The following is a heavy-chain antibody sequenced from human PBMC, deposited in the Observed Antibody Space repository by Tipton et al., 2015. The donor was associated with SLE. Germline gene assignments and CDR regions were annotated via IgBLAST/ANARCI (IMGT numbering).Heavy chain of an antibody. D-gene: IGHD6-13*01. Sequence: SLRLSCSASGLIFSTYAMHWVRQAPGKGLEYVSGISTNGASTYYADSVKGRFTISRDNSKNTLYLQMSSLRAEDTAVYYCVKDGVGSTWTYYYFDYWGQGTLVTVSS. CDR3: VKDGVGSTWTYYYFDY. J-gene: IGHJ4*02. CDR2: ISTNGAST. V-gene: IGHV3-64D*06. CDR1: GLIFSTYA.